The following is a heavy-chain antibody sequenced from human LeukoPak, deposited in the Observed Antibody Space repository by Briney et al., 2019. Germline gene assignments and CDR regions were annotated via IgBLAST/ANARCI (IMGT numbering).Heavy chain of an antibody. Sequence: PSETLSLTCTVSGGSISSSSYSWGWIRQPPGKGLEWIGVIYHSGGTYYNPSLKSRLTMSVDTSKNQFSLKLSSVSATDTAVYYCASLIAAGYFDHWGQGTLVTVSS. D-gene: IGHD6-13*01. CDR1: GGSISSSSYS. CDR2: IYHSGGT. CDR3: ASLIAAGYFDH. V-gene: IGHV4-39*01. J-gene: IGHJ4*02.